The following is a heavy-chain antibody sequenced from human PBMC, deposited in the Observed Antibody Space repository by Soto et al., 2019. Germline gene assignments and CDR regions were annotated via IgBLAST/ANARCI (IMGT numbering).Heavy chain of an antibody. CDR2: ISGSGGST. Sequence: GGSLRLSCAASGFTFSSYAMSWVRQAPGKGLEWVSAISGSGGSTYYADSVKGRFTISRDNSKNTLYLQMNSLRAEDTAVYYCAKYHDILTGYYFDYYYGMDVWGQGTTVTVSS. J-gene: IGHJ6*02. V-gene: IGHV3-23*01. CDR3: AKYHDILTGYYFDYYYGMDV. D-gene: IGHD3-9*01. CDR1: GFTFSSYA.